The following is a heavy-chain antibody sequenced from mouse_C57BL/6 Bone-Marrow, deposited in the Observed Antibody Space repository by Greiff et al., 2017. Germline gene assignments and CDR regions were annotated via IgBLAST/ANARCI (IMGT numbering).Heavy chain of an antibody. CDR1: GYTFTSYT. CDR2: INPSSGYT. J-gene: IGHJ3*01. V-gene: IGHV1-4*01. Sequence: QVQLQQSGAELARPGASVKMSCKASGYTFTSYTMHWVKQRPGQGLAWIGYINPSSGYTKYNQKFKDKATLTADKYSSTAYMQLSSLTSEDSAVYYCAKNYYGSRFAYWGQGTLVTVSA. D-gene: IGHD1-1*01. CDR3: AKNYYGSRFAY.